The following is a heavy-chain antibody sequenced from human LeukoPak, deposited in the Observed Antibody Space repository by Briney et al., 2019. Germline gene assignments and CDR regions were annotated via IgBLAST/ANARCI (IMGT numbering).Heavy chain of an antibody. CDR1: GFTFDDYG. Sequence: GGSLRLSCAASGFTFDDYGMSWVRQAPGKGLELVPSINLNGGSTGYADSVKGRFTISRDNAKNSLYLQMNSLRAEDTALYYCARGWYYYGSGSRKRYYYMDVWGKGTTVTVSS. J-gene: IGHJ6*03. D-gene: IGHD3-10*01. CDR2: INLNGGST. V-gene: IGHV3-20*04. CDR3: ARGWYYYGSGSRKRYYYMDV.